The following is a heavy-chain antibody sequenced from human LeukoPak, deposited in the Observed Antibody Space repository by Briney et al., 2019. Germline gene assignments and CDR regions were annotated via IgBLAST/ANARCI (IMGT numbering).Heavy chain of an antibody. CDR2: ISSGSGTI. CDR1: GFTFSASG. Sequence: GGSLRLSCAASGFTFSASGMNWVRQAPGKGLEWVSCISSGSGTIYYGDSVKGRFTISRDNAKNSLYLQMNSLRAEDTAVYYCARDAGAYTYEQYYFDYWGQGTLVTVSS. CDR3: ARDAGAYTYEQYYFDY. J-gene: IGHJ4*02. V-gene: IGHV3-48*04. D-gene: IGHD3-16*01.